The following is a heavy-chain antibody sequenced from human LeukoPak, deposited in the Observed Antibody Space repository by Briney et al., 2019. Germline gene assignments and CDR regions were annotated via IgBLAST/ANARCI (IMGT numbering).Heavy chain of an antibody. J-gene: IGHJ5*02. CDR3: AKSGVVQGFRWGWFDP. CDR2: ITGSSGTT. D-gene: IGHD1-1*01. Sequence: GGSLRLSCAAPAFAFSSYVLSWVRQAPVKGLEWVSTITGSSGTTYYADSVKDRFTISRDNSKNTLYLQMNSLRVAATAVYYCAKSGVVQGFRWGWFDPWGQGTLVTVSS. V-gene: IGHV3-23*01. CDR1: AFAFSSYV.